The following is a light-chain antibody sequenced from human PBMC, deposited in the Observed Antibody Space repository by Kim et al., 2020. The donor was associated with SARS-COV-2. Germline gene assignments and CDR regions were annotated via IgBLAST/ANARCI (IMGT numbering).Light chain of an antibody. CDR2: QDS. CDR1: KLGDKY. Sequence: SYELTQPPSVSVSPGQTASITCSGDKLGDKYACWYQQKPGQSPVLVIYQDSKRPSGIPERFSGSNSGNTATLTISGTQAMDEADYYCQAWDSSSFGG. CDR3: QAWDSSS. V-gene: IGLV3-1*01. J-gene: IGLJ2*01.